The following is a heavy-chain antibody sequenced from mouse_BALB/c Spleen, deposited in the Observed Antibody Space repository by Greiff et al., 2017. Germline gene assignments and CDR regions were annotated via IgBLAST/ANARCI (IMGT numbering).Heavy chain of an antibody. CDR2: IPYSGRT. J-gene: IGHJ4*01. V-gene: IGHV3-1*02. D-gene: IGHD2-1*01. CDR1: GYSITSGYI. CDR3: ARSPHYYGNRDD. Sequence: VKLVQSGPDLVKPSQSLSLSCTVTGYSITSGYIWHWIRQFPGNKLEWMAYIPYSGRTNYNPSLKSRISITRDTSKNQFFLQLNSVTTEDKATYYCARSPHYYGNRDDWGEGTSVTVSA.